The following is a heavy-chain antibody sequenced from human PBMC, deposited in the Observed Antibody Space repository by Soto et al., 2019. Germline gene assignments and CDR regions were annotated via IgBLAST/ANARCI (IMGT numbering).Heavy chain of an antibody. V-gene: IGHV3-30*18. CDR3: AKDLGDYSSLDY. Sequence: GGSLSLSCAASGFTFSSYRMHSVRQAPGKGLEWVAVISYDGSNKYYADSVKGRFTISRDNSKNTLYLQMNSLRAEDTAVYYCAKDLGDYSSLDYWGQGTLVTVSS. J-gene: IGHJ4*02. CDR1: GFTFSSYR. D-gene: IGHD4-4*01. CDR2: ISYDGSNK.